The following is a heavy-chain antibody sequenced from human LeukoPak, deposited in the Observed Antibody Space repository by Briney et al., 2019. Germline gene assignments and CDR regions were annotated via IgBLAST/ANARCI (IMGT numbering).Heavy chain of an antibody. V-gene: IGHV3-9*03. Sequence: PGGSLRLSCAASGFTFDDYAMHWVRQAPGKGLEWVSGISWNSGSIGYADSVKGRFTISRDNAKNSLYLQMNSLRAEDMALYYCAKDSSSWDDRTFDYWGQGTLVTVSS. CDR3: AKDSSSWDDRTFDY. CDR1: GFTFDDYA. CDR2: ISWNSGSI. J-gene: IGHJ4*02. D-gene: IGHD6-13*01.